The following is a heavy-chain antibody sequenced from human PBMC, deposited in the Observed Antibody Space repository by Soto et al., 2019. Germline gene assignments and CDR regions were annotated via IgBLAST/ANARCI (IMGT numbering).Heavy chain of an antibody. D-gene: IGHD4-17*01. CDR3: ASTMTTVANFDY. J-gene: IGHJ4*02. Sequence: QVQLVQSGAEVKKPGASVKVSCKASGYTFTSYYMHWVRQAPGQGLEWMGIINPSGGSTSYAQKFQGRVTMTRDTSTSTVYMELSSLISEDTAVYYCASTMTTVANFDYWGQGTLVTVSS. CDR2: INPSGGST. CDR1: GYTFTSYY. V-gene: IGHV1-46*01.